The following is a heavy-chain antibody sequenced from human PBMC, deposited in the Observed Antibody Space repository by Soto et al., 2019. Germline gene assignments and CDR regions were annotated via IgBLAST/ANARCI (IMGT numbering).Heavy chain of an antibody. V-gene: IGHV4-4*02. CDR3: ARLNRDYYSYGMEV. J-gene: IGHJ6*02. CDR2: IDQNGIT. Sequence: SETLSLTCAVSGDPISSSKWWTWVRQTPGKGLELIGKIDQNGITNYNPSLEGRVTILKDNSKNQLSLKLTSVTAVDSAVYYCARLNRDYYSYGMEVWGQGAKVTVSS. CDR1: GDPISSSKW.